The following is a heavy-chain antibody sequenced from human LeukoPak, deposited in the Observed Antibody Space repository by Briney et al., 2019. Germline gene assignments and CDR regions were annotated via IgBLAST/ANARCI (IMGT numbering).Heavy chain of an antibody. J-gene: IGHJ5*02. Sequence: PGGSLRLSCAASGFTFSSYSMNWVRQAPGKGLEWVSYISSSSSTIYYADSVKGRFTISRDNAKNSLYLQMNSLRAEDTAVYNCARGYTRPRNWFDPWGQGTLVTVSS. V-gene: IGHV3-48*01. D-gene: IGHD2-2*02. CDR3: ARGYTRPRNWFDP. CDR2: ISSSSSTI. CDR1: GFTFSSYS.